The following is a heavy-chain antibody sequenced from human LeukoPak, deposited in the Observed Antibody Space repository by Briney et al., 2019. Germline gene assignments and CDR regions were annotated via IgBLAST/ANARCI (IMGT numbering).Heavy chain of an antibody. D-gene: IGHD3-22*01. CDR1: GYTFTGYY. J-gene: IGHJ3*02. CDR3: ARSSPTYYYDSSGYAFGI. V-gene: IGHV1-2*02. Sequence: APVKVSCKASGYTFTGYYIHWVRQAPGQGLEWMGWINPNSGGTHYAQKFQGRVTMTRDTSISTAYMELSRLRSDDTAVYYCARSSPTYYYDSSGYAFGIWGQGTMVTVSS. CDR2: INPNSGGT.